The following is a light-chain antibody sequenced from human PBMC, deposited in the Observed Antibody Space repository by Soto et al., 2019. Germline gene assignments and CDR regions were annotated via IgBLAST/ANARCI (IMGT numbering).Light chain of an antibody. CDR2: DVS. J-gene: IGKJ4*01. CDR1: QSVSSY. V-gene: IGKV3-11*01. CDR3: HQRSNWPLT. Sequence: EVGLTQSPDTLYLSPGGSATLSCRARQSVSSYLAWYPQRPGHALRLLIYDVSKRATGIRARFSGSWSRKGCTRTIICLERQGYESSFFHQRSNWPLTFGGGT.